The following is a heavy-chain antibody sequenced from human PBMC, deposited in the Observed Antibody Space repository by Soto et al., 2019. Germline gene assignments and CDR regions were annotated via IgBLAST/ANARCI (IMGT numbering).Heavy chain of an antibody. J-gene: IGHJ6*02. Sequence: ASVKVSCKASGYTFTSYGISWVRQAPGQGLEWMGWISAYNGNTNYAQKLQGRVTMTTDTSTSTAYMELRSLRSDDTAVYYCATTRITIFGVVDYYYYGMDVWGQGTTVTVSS. D-gene: IGHD3-3*01. CDR3: ATTRITIFGVVDYYYYGMDV. CDR2: ISAYNGNT. CDR1: GYTFTSYG. V-gene: IGHV1-18*01.